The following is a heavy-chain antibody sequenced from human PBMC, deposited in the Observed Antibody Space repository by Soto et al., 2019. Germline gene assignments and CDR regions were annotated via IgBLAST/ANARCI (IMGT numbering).Heavy chain of an antibody. CDR2: IYWDDNK. J-gene: IGHJ4*02. Sequence: QISLKESGPTVVKPTQTLTLTCTFSGFSLTTYGEGVAWIRQPPGKALEWLALIYWDDNKRYSPSLRTRLTITKDTSKNQVVVTMTDTDPEDTGTYFCAHRPGTGSYDFWRQGILVTVSS. V-gene: IGHV2-5*02. CDR3: AHRPGTGSYDF. D-gene: IGHD3-10*01. CDR1: GFSLTTYGEG.